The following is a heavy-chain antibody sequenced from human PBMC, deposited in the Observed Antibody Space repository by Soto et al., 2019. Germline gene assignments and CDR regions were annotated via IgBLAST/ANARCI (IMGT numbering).Heavy chain of an antibody. CDR2: TYYRSKWYN. J-gene: IGHJ6*02. CDR1: GGSVSSNSAA. D-gene: IGHD6-19*01. Sequence: SQTLSLTCGISGGSVSSNSAAWNWIRQSPSRGLEWLGRTYYRSKWYNDYAVSVKSRITINPDTSKNQFSLQLNSVTPEDTAVYYCAREGSSGWYGAYYGMDVWGQGTTVTVSS. V-gene: IGHV6-1*01. CDR3: AREGSSGWYGAYYGMDV.